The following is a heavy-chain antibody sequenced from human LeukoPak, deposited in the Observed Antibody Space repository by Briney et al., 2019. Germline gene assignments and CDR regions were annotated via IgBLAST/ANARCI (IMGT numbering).Heavy chain of an antibody. J-gene: IGHJ4*02. Sequence: PGRSLRLSCAASGFTFSSYGMHWVRQAPGKGLEWVAVIWYDGSDVYNVDSVRGRFTISRDNAKNSVFLQMNSLKDEDTAVYYCVRDGSGSDFSLDYWGQGTLVTVSS. V-gene: IGHV3-33*03. CDR1: GFTFSSYG. D-gene: IGHD3-10*01. CDR3: VRDGSGSDFSLDY. CDR2: IWYDGSDV.